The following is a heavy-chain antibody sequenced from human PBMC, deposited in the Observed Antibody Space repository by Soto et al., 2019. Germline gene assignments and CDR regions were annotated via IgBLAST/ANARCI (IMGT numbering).Heavy chain of an antibody. D-gene: IGHD3-3*02. CDR3: ARDRILIPFQGLTHYYGIDV. V-gene: IGHV4-30-2*01. CDR1: GGSISTGGYS. CDR2: VYHTGRT. Sequence: QLQLQESGSGLLKSSETLSLTCTFSGGSISTGGYSWTWIRQPPGKGLEWIGNVYHTGRTNYNPSLKSRLAMSVNRSKNQFSLRLSFVTAADTAVYYCARDRILIPFQGLTHYYGIDVWGQGTTVSIS. J-gene: IGHJ6*02.